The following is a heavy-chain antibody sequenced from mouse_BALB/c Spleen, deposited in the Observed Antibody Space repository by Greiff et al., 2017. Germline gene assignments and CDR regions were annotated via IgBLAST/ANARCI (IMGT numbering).Heavy chain of an antibody. D-gene: IGHD2-14*01. J-gene: IGHJ4*01. CDR2: ISSGGST. V-gene: IGHV5-6-5*01. CDR1: GFTFSSYA. CDR3: ARKVRPYYAMDY. Sequence: EVKVVESGGGLVKPGGSLKLSCAASGFTFSSYAMSWVRQTPEKRLEWVASISSGGSTYYPDSVKGRFTISRDNARNILYLQMSSLRSEDTAMYYCARKVRPYYAMDYWGQGTSVTVSS.